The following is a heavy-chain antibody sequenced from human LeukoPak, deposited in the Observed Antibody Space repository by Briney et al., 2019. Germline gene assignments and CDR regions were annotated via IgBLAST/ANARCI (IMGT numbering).Heavy chain of an antibody. V-gene: IGHV3-74*01. J-gene: IGHJ4*02. CDR1: GFTFSSYW. CDR2: IYGDGSST. Sequence: GGSLRLSCAASGFTFSSYWMHWVRHAPGKGLVGVSRIYGDGSSTSYADAVEGRFTISRDNAKNTLSLQMNSLRADDTAVYYCARDGILGSHDDWGQGTLVTV. CDR3: ARDGILGSHDD. D-gene: IGHD3-3*02.